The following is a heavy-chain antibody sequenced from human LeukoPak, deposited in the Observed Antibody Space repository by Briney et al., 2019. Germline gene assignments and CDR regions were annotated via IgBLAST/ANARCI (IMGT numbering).Heavy chain of an antibody. CDR1: GCTFSSYA. CDR3: AREANLGY. CDR2: ISYDGSNK. D-gene: IGHD4/OR15-4a*01. Sequence: QSGGSLRLSCAASGCTFSSYAMHWVRQAPGKGLEWVAVISYDGSNKYYADSVKGRFTISRDNSKNTLYLQMNSLRAEDTAVYYCAREANLGYWGQGTLVTVSS. J-gene: IGHJ4*02. V-gene: IGHV3-30*04.